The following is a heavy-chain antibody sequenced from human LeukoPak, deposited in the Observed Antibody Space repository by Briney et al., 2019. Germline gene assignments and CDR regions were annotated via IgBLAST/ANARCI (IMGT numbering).Heavy chain of an antibody. CDR1: VGSISSGDYP. J-gene: IGHJ4*02. D-gene: IGHD3-10*01. CDR2: IFHTGHT. V-gene: IGHV4-30-2*01. CDR3: ARGFYGAGSHFDF. Sequence: SETLSLTCTVSVGSISSGDYPWSWIRQPPGKGLEWIGYIFHTGHTSYNPSLKSRVTISVDMSKNQLSLRLTSVTAADTAVYYCARGFYGAGSHFDFWGQGTLVTVSS.